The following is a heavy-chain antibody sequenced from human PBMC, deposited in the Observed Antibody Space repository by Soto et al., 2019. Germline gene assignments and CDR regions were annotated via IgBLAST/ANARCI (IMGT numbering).Heavy chain of an antibody. CDR3: ARDSPSSGLLGTNY. CDR1: GFTFTRYG. D-gene: IGHD6-19*01. J-gene: IGHJ4*02. CDR2: ISAFNGDT. Sequence: QVQLVQSGAEVKKPGASVKVSCKASGFTFTRYGISWVRQAPGQGLEWMGLISAFNGDTKYAQRLQGRVSMTTDTSTDTAHMELRSLRSDDTAVYYCARDSPSSGLLGTNYWGQGTLVSVSS. V-gene: IGHV1-18*01.